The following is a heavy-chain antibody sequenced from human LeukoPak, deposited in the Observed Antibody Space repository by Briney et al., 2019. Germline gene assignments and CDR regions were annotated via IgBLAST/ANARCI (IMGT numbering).Heavy chain of an antibody. V-gene: IGHV3-74*01. D-gene: IGHD1-26*01. Sequence: GGSLRLSCAASGFTFKSHWMHWVRQALGKGLVWVSYINSDGSTTTYADSVRGRFTISRDNAKNTLYLQMNNLRAEDTAVYYCGGDRGYSGDYWGQGTLVTVSS. CDR3: GGDRGYSGDY. J-gene: IGHJ4*02. CDR2: INSDGSTT. CDR1: GFTFKSHW.